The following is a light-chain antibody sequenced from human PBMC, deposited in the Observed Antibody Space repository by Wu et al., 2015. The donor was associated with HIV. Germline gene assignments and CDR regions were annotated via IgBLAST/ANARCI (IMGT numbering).Light chain of an antibody. CDR1: QSVRDD. J-gene: IGKJ4*01. V-gene: IGKV3-15*01. Sequence: EIVMTQSPATLSVYPGERVTLSCRASQSVRDDLAWYQQKPGQAPRLLIYGISTRAAGIPARFSDSRSGTEFTLTISSIQSEDFGTYYCQQYSSYPLTFGRGT. CDR2: GIS. CDR3: QQYSSYPLT.